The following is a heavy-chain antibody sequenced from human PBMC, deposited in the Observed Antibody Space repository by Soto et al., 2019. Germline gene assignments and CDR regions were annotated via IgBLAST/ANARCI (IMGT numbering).Heavy chain of an antibody. CDR1: GFTFSGYA. CDR2: ISSSSSTI. Sequence: GGSLRLSCAASGFTFSGYAMIWVRQAPGKGLEWVSYISSSSSTIYYADSVKGRFTISRDNAKNSLYLQMNSLRAEDTAVYYCARAVMVYAGVWGKGTTVTVSS. J-gene: IGHJ6*04. CDR3: ARAVMVYAGV. V-gene: IGHV3-48*01. D-gene: IGHD2-8*01.